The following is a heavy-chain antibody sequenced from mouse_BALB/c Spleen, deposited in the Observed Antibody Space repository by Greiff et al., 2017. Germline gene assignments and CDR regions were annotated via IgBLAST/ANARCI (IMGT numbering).Heavy chain of an antibody. CDR1: GFSLSSYG. Sequence: VQRVESGPGLVQPSQSLSITCTVSGFSLSSYGVHWVRQSPGKGLEWLGVIWSGGSTDYNAAFISRLSISKDNSKSQVFFKMNSLQANDTAIYYCARKNYGSPFAYWGQGTLVTVSA. D-gene: IGHD1-1*01. V-gene: IGHV2-2*02. J-gene: IGHJ3*01. CDR3: ARKNYGSPFAY. CDR2: IWSGGST.